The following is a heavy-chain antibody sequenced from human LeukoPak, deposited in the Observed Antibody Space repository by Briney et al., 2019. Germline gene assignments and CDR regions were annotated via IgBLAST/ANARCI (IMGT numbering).Heavy chain of an antibody. Sequence: GGSLRLSCAASGFTFDDYAMHWVRQAPGKGLEWVSGISWNSGSIGYADSVKGRFTISRDNAKNSLYLQMNSLRAEDTALYHCAKDVIAAAAYAFDIWGQGTMVTVSS. J-gene: IGHJ3*02. CDR2: ISWNSGSI. CDR1: GFTFDDYA. V-gene: IGHV3-9*01. D-gene: IGHD6-13*01. CDR3: AKDVIAAAAYAFDI.